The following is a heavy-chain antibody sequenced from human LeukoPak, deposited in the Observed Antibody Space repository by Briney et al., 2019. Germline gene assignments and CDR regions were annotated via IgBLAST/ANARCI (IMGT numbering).Heavy chain of an antibody. CDR1: GYTFTGYY. CDR2: ISAYNGKT. D-gene: IGHD5-18*01. CDR3: AKGGAMVATIDY. Sequence: ASVKDSCKASGYTFTGYYINWVRQAPGQGLEWVGWISAYNGKTNYAQKFQGRVTMTIDTSTTTAYMDLRSLTSDDTAMYYCAKGGAMVATIDYWGQGTLVTVSS. J-gene: IGHJ4*02. V-gene: IGHV1-18*01.